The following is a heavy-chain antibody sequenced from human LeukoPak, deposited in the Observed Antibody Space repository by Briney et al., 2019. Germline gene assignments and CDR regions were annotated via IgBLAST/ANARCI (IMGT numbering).Heavy chain of an antibody. CDR1: GFTFSSYN. Sequence: HPGGSLRLSCAASGFTFSSYNMNWVRQAPGKGLEWVSYISSSSSTIYYADSVKGRFTISRDNAKNSLYLQMNSLRAEDTAVYYCAREGSGNTPLDYWAREPWSPSPQ. CDR3: AREGSGNTPLDY. CDR2: ISSSSSTI. D-gene: IGHD3-3*01. V-gene: IGHV3-48*04. J-gene: IGHJ4*02.